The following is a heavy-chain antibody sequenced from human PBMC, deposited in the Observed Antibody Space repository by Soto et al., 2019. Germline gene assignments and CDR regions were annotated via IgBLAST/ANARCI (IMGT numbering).Heavy chain of an antibody. V-gene: IGHV1-18*04. J-gene: IGHJ6*02. Sequence: GASVKVSCKASGYTFTSYGISWVRQAPGQGLEWMGWISAYNGNTNYAQKLQGRVTMTTDTSTSTAYMELRSLRSDDTAVYYCARDPKAVGTYRRYGMDVWGQGTTVTVSS. CDR1: GYTFTSYG. D-gene: IGHD1-1*01. CDR2: ISAYNGNT. CDR3: ARDPKAVGTYRRYGMDV.